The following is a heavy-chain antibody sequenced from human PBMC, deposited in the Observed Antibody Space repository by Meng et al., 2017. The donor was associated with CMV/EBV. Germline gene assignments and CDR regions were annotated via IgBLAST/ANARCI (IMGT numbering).Heavy chain of an antibody. J-gene: IGHJ4*02. Sequence: GESLKISCAASGFTFSSYWMHWVRQAPGKGLVWVSRINSDGSSTSYADSVKGRFTISRDNAKNTPYLQMNSLRAEDTAVYYCARGRLGGSFDYWGQGTLVTVSS. CDR3: ARGRLGGSFDY. D-gene: IGHD1-26*01. V-gene: IGHV3-74*01. CDR2: INSDGSST. CDR1: GFTFSSYW.